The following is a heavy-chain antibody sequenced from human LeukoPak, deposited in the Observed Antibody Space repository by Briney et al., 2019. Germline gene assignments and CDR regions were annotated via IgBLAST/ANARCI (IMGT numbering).Heavy chain of an antibody. CDR3: ARGSHSSSWSDFDY. Sequence: PGGSLRLSCAASGFTFSSYAMSWVRQAPGKGLEWVSAISGSGGSTYYADSVKGRFTISRDNAKNSLYLQMNSLRAEDTAVYYCARGSHSSSWSDFDYWGQGTLVTVSS. V-gene: IGHV3-23*01. CDR1: GFTFSSYA. D-gene: IGHD6-13*01. J-gene: IGHJ4*02. CDR2: ISGSGGST.